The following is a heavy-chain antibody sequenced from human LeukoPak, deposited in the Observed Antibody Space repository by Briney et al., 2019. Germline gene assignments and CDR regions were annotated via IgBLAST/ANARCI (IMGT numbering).Heavy chain of an antibody. J-gene: IGHJ4*02. CDR2: ISAYNGNT. CDR3: AREAGYYDSSGRGGY. CDR1: GYTFTSYG. V-gene: IGHV1-18*01. D-gene: IGHD3-22*01. Sequence: GASVKVSCKASGYTFTSYGISWVRQPPGQGLEWMGWISAYNGNTNYAQKLQGRVTMTTDTSTSTAYMELRSLRSDDTAVYYCAREAGYYDSSGRGGYWGQGTLVTVSS.